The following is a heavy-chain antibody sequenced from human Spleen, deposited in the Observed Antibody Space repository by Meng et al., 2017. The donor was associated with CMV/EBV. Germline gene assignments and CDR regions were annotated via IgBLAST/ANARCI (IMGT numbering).Heavy chain of an antibody. Sequence: SVKVSCKASGGTLSTYPITWVRQAPGQGLEWMGRIIPLLGITTYSQKFQARVTLTADKLTSTAYMEVRSLRSEDTAVYYCARDGSGDNYVTGYYGMDVWGQGTTVTVSS. CDR2: IIPLLGIT. CDR3: ARDGSGDNYVTGYYGMDV. V-gene: IGHV1-69*04. J-gene: IGHJ6*02. D-gene: IGHD5-18*01. CDR1: GGTLSTYP.